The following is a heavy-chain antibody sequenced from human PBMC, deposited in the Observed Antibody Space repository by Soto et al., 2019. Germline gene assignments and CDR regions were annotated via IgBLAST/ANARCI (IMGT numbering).Heavy chain of an antibody. CDR2: ISAYNGNT. V-gene: IGHV1-18*01. D-gene: IGHD3-9*01. Sequence: QVPLVQSGAEVKKPGASVKVSCKASGYTFTSYGISWVRQAPGQGLEWMGWISAYNGNTNYAQKLQGRVTMTTDTSTSTAYMELRSLRSDDTAVYYCARDRKYFDWPGGFFDPWGQGTLVTVSS. CDR1: GYTFTSYG. CDR3: ARDRKYFDWPGGFFDP. J-gene: IGHJ5*02.